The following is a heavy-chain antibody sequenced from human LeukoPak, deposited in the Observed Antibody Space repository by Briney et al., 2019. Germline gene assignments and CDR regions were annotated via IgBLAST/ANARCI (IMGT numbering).Heavy chain of an antibody. CDR3: ARHRTGSYPVGFDP. J-gene: IGHJ5*02. CDR1: GGSISSSSYY. D-gene: IGHD1-26*01. V-gene: IGHV4-39*01. Sequence: SETLSLTCTVSGGSISSSSYYWGWIRQPPGKGLEWIGSIYDTGSTYYNPSHKSRVTISIDTAKNQFSLKLSSVTAADTAVYYCARHRTGSYPVGFDPWGQGTLVTVSS. CDR2: IYDTGST.